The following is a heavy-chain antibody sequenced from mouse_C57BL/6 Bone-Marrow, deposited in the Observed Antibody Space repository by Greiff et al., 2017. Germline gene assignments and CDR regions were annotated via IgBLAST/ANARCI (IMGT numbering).Heavy chain of an antibody. D-gene: IGHD2-4*01. CDR3: AAYDYDAY. J-gene: IGHJ3*01. Sequence: QVQLQQPGAELVMPGASVTLSCKASGYTFTSYWMHWVKQRPGHGLEWIGEIDPSDSYTNYNQKFNGKSTLTVDKSSSTAYMQLSSLTSEDSAIYYCAAYDYDAYWGQGTLVTVSA. CDR2: IDPSDSYT. V-gene: IGHV1-69*01. CDR1: GYTFTSYW.